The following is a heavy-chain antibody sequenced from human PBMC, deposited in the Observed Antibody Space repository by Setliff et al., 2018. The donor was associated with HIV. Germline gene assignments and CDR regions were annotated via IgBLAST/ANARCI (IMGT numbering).Heavy chain of an antibody. D-gene: IGHD2-21*01. J-gene: IGHJ3*02. V-gene: IGHV4-30-4*08. CDR2: IYDSGNT. CDR1: GGSISSGNNY. Sequence: PSETLSLTCTVSGGSISSGNNYWSGIRQPPGKGLEWIAYIYDSGNTYYNPSLKSRATISVDTSKNQFSLKLNSVTVADTAVYYCARDPAVASREVAFDIWGQGTMVTVSS. CDR3: ARDPAVASREVAFDI.